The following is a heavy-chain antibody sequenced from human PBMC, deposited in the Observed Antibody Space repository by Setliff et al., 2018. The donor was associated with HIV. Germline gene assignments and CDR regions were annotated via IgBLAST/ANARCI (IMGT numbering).Heavy chain of an antibody. V-gene: IGHV3-20*04. D-gene: IGHD4-17*01. CDR1: GFTFDDYD. CDR2: INWNGGST. CDR3: ARGHYGE. J-gene: IGHJ4*02. Sequence: GSLRLSCAASGFTFDDYDMNWVRQAPGKGLEWVSGINWNGGSTYYADSVKGRFTVSRDTSKNTLFLQMNSLRDDDTALYYCARGHYGEWGQGTLVTVSS.